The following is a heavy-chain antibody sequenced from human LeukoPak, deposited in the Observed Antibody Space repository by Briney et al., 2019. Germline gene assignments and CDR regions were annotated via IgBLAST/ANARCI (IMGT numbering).Heavy chain of an antibody. CDR1: GYTFAGYY. Sequence: ASVKVSCKASGYTFAGYYMHWVRQAPGQGLEWMGWINPNSGGTNYAQKFQGRVTMTRDTSISTAYMELSRLRSDDTAVYYCARGGLAGDIVVVVAATPDLRFDPWGQGTLVTVSS. CDR3: ARGGLAGDIVVVVAATPDLRFDP. V-gene: IGHV1-2*02. J-gene: IGHJ5*02. D-gene: IGHD2-15*01. CDR2: INPNSGGT.